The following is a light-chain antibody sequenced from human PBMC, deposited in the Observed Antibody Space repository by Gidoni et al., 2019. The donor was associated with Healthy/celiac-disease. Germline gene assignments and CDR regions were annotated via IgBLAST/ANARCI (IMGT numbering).Light chain of an antibody. CDR1: QSVSSSY. CDR3: QQYGSSLTWT. J-gene: IGKJ1*01. Sequence: EMGLTQSPDTLLLSPGERATLSCRASQSVSSSYLAWYQQKPGKAPRLLIYGASRRATGIPDRFSGSGSGTDFTLTISRLEPEDFAVYYCQQYGSSLTWTFXXXTKVEIK. CDR2: GAS. V-gene: IGKV3-20*01.